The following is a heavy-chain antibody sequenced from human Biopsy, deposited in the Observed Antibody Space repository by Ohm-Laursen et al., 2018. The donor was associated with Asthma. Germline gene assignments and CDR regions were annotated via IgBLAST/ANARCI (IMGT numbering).Heavy chain of an antibody. CDR2: ISFDGTNR. D-gene: IGHD1-20*01. CDR1: GFSFSNYG. CDR3: AKGRYKWNDGYYGLDV. V-gene: IGHV3-30*18. J-gene: IGHJ6*02. Sequence: LSLTCAASGFSFSNYGMHWVRQAPGKGLDWVAVISFDGTNRNYTDSVKGRFTISRDNSKNTLYLQMNSLRGEDTAVYYCAKGRYKWNDGYYGLDVWGQGTTVTVSS.